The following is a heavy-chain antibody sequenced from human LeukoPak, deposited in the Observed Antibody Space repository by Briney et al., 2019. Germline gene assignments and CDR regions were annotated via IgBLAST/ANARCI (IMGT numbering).Heavy chain of an antibody. D-gene: IGHD6-19*01. CDR1: GFTFKDYG. CDR3: AKDMRSGWCNWFDP. CDR2: TRHDDSDK. V-gene: IGHV3-30*02. J-gene: IGHJ5*02. Sequence: GGSLRLSCAASGFTFKDYGMHWVRQAPGKRLEWVAFTRHDDSDKQYGDSVKGRFTISRDNSRNTLYLQMNSLRPEDTAVHFCAKDMRSGWCNWFDPWGQGTLVTVSS.